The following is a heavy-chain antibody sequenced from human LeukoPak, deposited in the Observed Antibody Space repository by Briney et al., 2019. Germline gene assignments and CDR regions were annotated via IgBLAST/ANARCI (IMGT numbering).Heavy chain of an antibody. D-gene: IGHD5-18*01. V-gene: IGHV1-18*01. J-gene: IGHJ4*02. CDR1: GYTFTSYG. CDR3: ARGSPTPSYSYGLDY. CDR2: ISAYNGNT. Sequence: ASVKVSCKASGYTFTSYGTSWVRQAPGQGLEWMGWISAYNGNTNYAQKLQGRVTMTTDTSTSTAYMELRSLRSDDTAVYYCARGSPTPSYSYGLDYWGQGTLVTVSS.